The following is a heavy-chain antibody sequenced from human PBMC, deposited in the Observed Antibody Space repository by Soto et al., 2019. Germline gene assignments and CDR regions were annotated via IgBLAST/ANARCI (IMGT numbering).Heavy chain of an antibody. CDR1: RFTFSTYE. J-gene: IGHJ4*02. V-gene: IGHV3-48*03. Sequence: PGGSLRLSCAASRFTFSTYEMNWVRQAPGKGLEWVSYISSSGYTVYHADSVKGRFTISRDNTRNSLYLQMNSLKDEDTALYYCVRYCSTTLCNGVATRTFDYWGQGTLVTVSS. D-gene: IGHD2-2*01. CDR2: ISSSGYTV. CDR3: VRYCSTTLCNGVATRTFDY.